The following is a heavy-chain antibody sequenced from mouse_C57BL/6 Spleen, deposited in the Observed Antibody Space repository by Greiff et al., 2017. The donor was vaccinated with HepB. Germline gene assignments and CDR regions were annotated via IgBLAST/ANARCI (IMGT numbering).Heavy chain of an antibody. CDR3: ARGYSKFYAMDY. V-gene: IGHV1-52*01. CDR2: IDPSDSET. J-gene: IGHJ4*01. D-gene: IGHD2-5*01. CDR1: GYTFTSYW. Sequence: VQLQQPGAELVRPGSSVKLSCKASGYTFTSYWMHWVKQRPIQGLEWIGNIDPSDSETHYNQKFKDKATLTVDKSSSTAYMQLSSLTSEDSAVYYCARGYSKFYAMDYWGQGTSVTVSS.